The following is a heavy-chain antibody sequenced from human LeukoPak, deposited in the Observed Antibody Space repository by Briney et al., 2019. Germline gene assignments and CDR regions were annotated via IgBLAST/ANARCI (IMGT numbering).Heavy chain of an antibody. J-gene: IGHJ4*02. V-gene: IGHV1-2*02. CDR1: GYTFTGYY. CDR2: INPNSGGT. Sequence: ASVKVSCKASGYTFTGYYMHWVRQAPGQGLEWMGWINPNSGGTNYAQKFQGRVTMTRDTSTSTVYMELSSLRSEDTAVYYCAVPGSYTGRYYFDYWGQGTLVTVSS. D-gene: IGHD1-26*01. CDR3: AVPGSYTGRYYFDY.